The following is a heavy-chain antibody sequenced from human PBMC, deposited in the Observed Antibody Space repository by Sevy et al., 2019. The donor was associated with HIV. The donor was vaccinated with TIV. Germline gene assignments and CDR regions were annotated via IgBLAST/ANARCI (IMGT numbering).Heavy chain of an antibody. CDR3: TKVLYGGGSQVFDC. CDR1: GFTFSSYA. CDR2: ITSSGENT. J-gene: IGHJ4*02. D-gene: IGHD2-15*01. Sequence: GGSLRLSCAVSGFTFSSYAMNWVRQAPGKGLEWVSSITSSGENTYSADSVKGRFTISRDNSKNTLFLQMNNLGAEDTAVYYCTKVLYGGGSQVFDCWGQGTLVTVSS. V-gene: IGHV3-23*01.